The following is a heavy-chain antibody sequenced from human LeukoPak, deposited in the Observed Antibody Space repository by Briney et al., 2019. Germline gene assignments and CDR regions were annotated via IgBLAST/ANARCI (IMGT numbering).Heavy chain of an antibody. CDR1: GFTFDDYA. D-gene: IGHD6-13*01. Sequence: PGRSLRLSCAASGFTFDDYAMHWVRQAPGKGLVWVSRINSDGSSTSYADSVKGRFTISRDNAKNTLYLQMNSLRAEDTAVYYCAREYFVSSSLPALGPDYWGQGTLVTVSS. CDR2: INSDGSST. J-gene: IGHJ4*02. V-gene: IGHV3-74*01. CDR3: AREYFVSSSLPALGPDY.